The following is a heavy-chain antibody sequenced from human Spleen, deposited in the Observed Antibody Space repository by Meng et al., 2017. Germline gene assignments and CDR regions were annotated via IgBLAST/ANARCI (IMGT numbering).Heavy chain of an antibody. J-gene: IGHJ1*01. CDR2: IMPILGIP. CDR1: GGSLSTYS. V-gene: IGHV1-69*02. D-gene: IGHD3-10*01. Sequence: QVRLVHSGAEVKKPGSSVKVFCKVSGGSLSTYSVNWVRQAPGQGLEWMGRIMPILGIPNYAEKFQGRLTITADKSTNTVYMELGSLRSDDTAVYYCARADLVNWGQGTLVTVSS. CDR3: ARADLVN.